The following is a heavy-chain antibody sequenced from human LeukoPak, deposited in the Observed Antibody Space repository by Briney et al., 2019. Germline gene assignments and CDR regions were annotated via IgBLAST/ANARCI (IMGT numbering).Heavy chain of an antibody. D-gene: IGHD6-19*01. CDR3: AKVARGSGWYEAFDY. CDR2: ISGSGGST. J-gene: IGHJ4*02. CDR1: GFAFSNYA. Sequence: GGSLRLSCTTSGFAFSNYALSWVRQAPGKGLEWVSAISGSGGSTYYADSVKGRFTISRDNSKNTLYLQMNSLRAEDTAVYYCAKVARGSGWYEAFDYWGQGTLVTVSS. V-gene: IGHV3-23*01.